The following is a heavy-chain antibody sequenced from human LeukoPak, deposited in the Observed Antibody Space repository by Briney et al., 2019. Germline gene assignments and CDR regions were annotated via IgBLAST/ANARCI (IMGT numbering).Heavy chain of an antibody. J-gene: IGHJ4*02. CDR2: ISGSGGYI. D-gene: IGHD2-15*01. Sequence: GGSLRLSCVASGFTFSTYAMSWVRQAPGKGLEWVSSISGSGGYIYYADSVKGRFSISRDNAKNSLYLQINSLRAEDTAVYFCARDDCSGGTCYYFDYWGQGTLVTVSS. CDR1: GFTFSTYA. V-gene: IGHV3-21*01. CDR3: ARDDCSGGTCYYFDY.